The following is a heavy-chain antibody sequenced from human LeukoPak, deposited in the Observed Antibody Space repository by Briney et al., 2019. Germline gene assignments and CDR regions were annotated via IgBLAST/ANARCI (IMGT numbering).Heavy chain of an antibody. D-gene: IGHD6-6*01. CDR1: GFTFSSYS. CDR2: ISSSSSYL. CDR3: ASPRSVTYSSSSSDY. V-gene: IGHV3-21*01. J-gene: IGHJ4*02. Sequence: GGSLRLSCAASGFTFSSYSMNWVRQAPGKGLEWVSSISSSSSYLYYADSVKGRFTISRDNAKNSLYLQMNSLRAEDTAVYYCASPRSVTYSSSSSDYWGQGTLVTVSS.